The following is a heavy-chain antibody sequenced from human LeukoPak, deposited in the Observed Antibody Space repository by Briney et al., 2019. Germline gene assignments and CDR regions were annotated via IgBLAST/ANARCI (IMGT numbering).Heavy chain of an antibody. J-gene: IGHJ4*02. D-gene: IGHD2-15*01. V-gene: IGHV4-59*01. Sequence: PSETLSLTCTVSGGSISSYYWSWVRQPPGKGLELIGYIYYSGSTNYNPSLKSRVTISVDTSKNQFSLKLSSVTAADTAVYYCARVSSGVYFDYWGQGTLVTVSS. CDR3: ARVSSGVYFDY. CDR2: IYYSGST. CDR1: GGSISSYY.